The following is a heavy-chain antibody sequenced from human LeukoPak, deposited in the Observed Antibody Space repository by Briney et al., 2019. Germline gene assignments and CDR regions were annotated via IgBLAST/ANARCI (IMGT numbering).Heavy chain of an antibody. CDR2: INHSGST. CDR1: GGSFSGYY. CDR3: ARDLGDNYGIDF. J-gene: IGHJ4*02. Sequence: PSETLSLTCAVYGGSFSGYYWSWIRQPPGKGLEWIGEINHSGSTNYNPSLKSRVTISVDTSKNQFSLKLSSVTAADTAVYFCARDLGDNYGIDFWGQGALVTVSS. D-gene: IGHD4/OR15-4a*01. V-gene: IGHV4-34*01.